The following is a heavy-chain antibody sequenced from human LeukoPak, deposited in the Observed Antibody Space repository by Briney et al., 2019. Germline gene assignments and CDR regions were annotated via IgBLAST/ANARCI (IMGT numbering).Heavy chain of an antibody. D-gene: IGHD3-9*01. CDR3: ARLYYDILTPYYYYGMDV. V-gene: IGHV4-59*01. CDR2: IYYSGST. CDR1: GGSISSYY. J-gene: IGHJ6*02. Sequence: SETLSLTCTASGGSISSYYWSWIRQPPGKGLEWIGYIYYSGSTNYNPSLKSRVTISVDTSKNQFSLKLSSVTAADTAVYYCARLYYDILTPYYYYGMDVWGQGTTVTVSS.